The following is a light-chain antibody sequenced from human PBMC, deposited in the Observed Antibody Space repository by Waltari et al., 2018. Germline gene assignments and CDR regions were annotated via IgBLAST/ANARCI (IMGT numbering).Light chain of an antibody. Sequence: SSELTQGPAVSVALGQTVKITCPGDSLRTSYASWYQLKPGQAPVLVLFGKEKRPSGIPDRFSGYSSGTTSSLTITGAQAEDEADYYCHSRNGRNNEVVFGGGTKLTVL. V-gene: IGLV3-19*01. CDR3: HSRNGRNNEVV. CDR2: GKE. CDR1: SLRTSY. J-gene: IGLJ3*02.